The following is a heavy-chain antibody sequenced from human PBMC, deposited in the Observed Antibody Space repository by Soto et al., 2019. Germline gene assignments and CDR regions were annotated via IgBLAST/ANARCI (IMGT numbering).Heavy chain of an antibody. CDR3: ARDFTAGATYSGPSYYAMDV. Sequence: PGGSLRLSCPASGFTFSTYGMHWVRQSPGRGLEWVAGIRYDGRNQYYAGSVKGQFTISRDNSKNTLYMQMDSLRADDTAVYYCARDFTAGATYSGPSYYAMDVWGQGTTVTVSS. CDR1: GFTFSTYG. J-gene: IGHJ6*02. D-gene: IGHD1-26*01. CDR2: IRYDGRNQ. V-gene: IGHV3-33*01.